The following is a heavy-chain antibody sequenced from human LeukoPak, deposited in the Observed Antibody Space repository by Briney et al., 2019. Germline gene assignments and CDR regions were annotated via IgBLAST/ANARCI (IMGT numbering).Heavy chain of an antibody. Sequence: ASVKVSCKASGYTFTGYYMHWVRQAPGKGLEWMGGFDPEDGETIYAQKFQGRVTMTEDTSTDTAYMELSSLRSEDTAVYYCATAISAAAYDYWGQGTLVTVSS. CDR2: FDPEDGET. J-gene: IGHJ4*02. D-gene: IGHD6-13*01. V-gene: IGHV1-24*01. CDR1: GYTFTGYY. CDR3: ATAISAAAYDY.